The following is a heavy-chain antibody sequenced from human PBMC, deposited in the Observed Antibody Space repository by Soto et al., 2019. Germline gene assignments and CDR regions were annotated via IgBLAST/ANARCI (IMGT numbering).Heavy chain of an antibody. CDR1: GFTFSSYG. D-gene: IGHD6-19*01. V-gene: IGHV3-30*18. CDR3: AKHALGSRQWLDPYYYYYMDV. Sequence: GGSLRLSCAASGFTFSSYGMHWVRQAPGKGLEWVAVISYDGSNKYYADSVKGRFTISRDNSKNTLYLQMNSLRAEDTAVYYCAKHALGSRQWLDPYYYYYMDVWGKGTTVTVSS. CDR2: ISYDGSNK. J-gene: IGHJ6*03.